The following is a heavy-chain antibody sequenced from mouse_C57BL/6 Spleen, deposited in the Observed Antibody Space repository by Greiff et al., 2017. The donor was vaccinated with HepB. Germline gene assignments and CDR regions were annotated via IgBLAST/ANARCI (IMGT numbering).Heavy chain of an antibody. CDR1: GFTFSSYT. Sequence: EVKLMESGGGLVKPGGSLKLSSAASGFTFSSYTMSWVRQTPEKRLEWVATISGGGGNTYYPDSVKGRFTISRDNAKNTLYLQMSSLRSEDTALYYCARHPLYDYDVAWFAYWGQGTLVTVSA. J-gene: IGHJ3*01. CDR2: ISGGGGNT. V-gene: IGHV5-9*01. D-gene: IGHD2-4*01. CDR3: ARHPLYDYDVAWFAY.